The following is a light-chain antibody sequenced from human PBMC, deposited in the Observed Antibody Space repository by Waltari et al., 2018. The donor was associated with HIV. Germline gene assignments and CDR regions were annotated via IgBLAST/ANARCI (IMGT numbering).Light chain of an antibody. J-gene: IGLJ3*02. CDR2: GST. CDR1: GSNIGAGYA. V-gene: IGLV1-40*01. Sequence: QSVLTQPPSVSGAPGQRVTISCPGGGSNIGAGYAVHWYQHLPASAPKLLIFGSTNRPFGVPDRFSGSKSDTSASLAITALQAEDEADYYCQSYDSSLSSVLFGGGTKLTVL. CDR3: QSYDSSLSSVL.